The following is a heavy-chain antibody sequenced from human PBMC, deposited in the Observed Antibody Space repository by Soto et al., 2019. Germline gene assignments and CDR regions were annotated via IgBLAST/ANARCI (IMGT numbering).Heavy chain of an antibody. CDR1: GFTFSSFA. CDR2: ISGGGGST. V-gene: IGHV3-23*01. D-gene: IGHD6-19*01. CDR3: AKDYRGGFGSAWGGNYIDY. Sequence: EVQLLESGGGLVQPGGSLRLSCTASGFTFSSFAMSWVRQAPGKGLEWVSGISGGGGSTYFADSVRGRFTISRDDSKNTLYLQMDSLRVEDTAIYYCAKDYRGGFGSAWGGNYIDYWGQGTLVTVSS. J-gene: IGHJ4*02.